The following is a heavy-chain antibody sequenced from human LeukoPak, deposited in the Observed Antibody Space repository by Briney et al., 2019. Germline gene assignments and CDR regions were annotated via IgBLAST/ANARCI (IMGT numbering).Heavy chain of an antibody. V-gene: IGHV3-30-3*01. D-gene: IGHD1-26*01. CDR2: ISYDGSNK. J-gene: IGHJ4*02. CDR3: ARGYGGNYYYFDY. Sequence: GRSLRLSCAASGFTFSSYAMHWVRQAPGKGLEWVAVISYDGSNKYYADSVKGRFTISRDNSKNTLYLQMNSLRADDTAVYYCARGYGGNYYYFDYWGQGTLVTVSS. CDR1: GFTFSSYA.